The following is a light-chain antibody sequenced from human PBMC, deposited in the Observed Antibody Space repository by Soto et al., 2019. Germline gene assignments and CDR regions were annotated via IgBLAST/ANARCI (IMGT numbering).Light chain of an antibody. Sequence: QSVLTQPASVSGSAGQSITISCSGTMRDVGAYNLVSWYQQHPGTAPKLIIYEVRNRPSVISSRFSGSRSGNTASLTISGLQSEDEGDYYCSAYTARSTLVFGGGTKVTVL. CDR3: SAYTARSTLV. CDR2: EVR. CDR1: MRDVGAYNL. V-gene: IGLV2-14*01. J-gene: IGLJ3*02.